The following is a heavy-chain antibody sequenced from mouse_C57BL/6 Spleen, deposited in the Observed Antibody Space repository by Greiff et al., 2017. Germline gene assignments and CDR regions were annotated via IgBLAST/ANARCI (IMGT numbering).Heavy chain of an antibody. J-gene: IGHJ4*01. Sequence: QVQLQQPGAELVLPGASVKLSCKASGYTFTSYWMHWVKQRPGQGLEWIGEIDPSDSYTNYNQKFKGKSTLTVDKSSSTAYMQLSSLTSEDSAVYYCARELTGEDYAMDYWGQGTSVTVSS. CDR3: ARELTGEDYAMDY. D-gene: IGHD4-1*01. V-gene: IGHV1-69*01. CDR2: IDPSDSYT. CDR1: GYTFTSYW.